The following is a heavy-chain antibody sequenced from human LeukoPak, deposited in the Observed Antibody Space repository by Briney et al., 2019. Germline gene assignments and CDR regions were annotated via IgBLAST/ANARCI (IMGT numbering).Heavy chain of an antibody. CDR2: IYYNGGT. Sequence: PSETLSLTCTASGGSISSYYWSWIRQPPGKGLEWIGYIYYNGGTNYNPSLRSRVTISVDTSKNHFSLRLSSVTAADTAMYYCARAGGVDTAMDANFDYWGQGTLVTVSS. CDR1: GGSISSYY. V-gene: IGHV4-59*01. J-gene: IGHJ4*02. D-gene: IGHD5-18*01. CDR3: ARAGGVDTAMDANFDY.